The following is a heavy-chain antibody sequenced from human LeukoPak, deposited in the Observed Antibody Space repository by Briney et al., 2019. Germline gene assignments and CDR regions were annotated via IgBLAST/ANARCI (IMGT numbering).Heavy chain of an antibody. D-gene: IGHD2-2*01. J-gene: IGHJ4*02. V-gene: IGHV3-7*03. CDR3: ARGREYQLDFDY. Sequence: PGGSLRLSCAASGFTFSAYWMSWVRQAPGKGLEWVANIKLDGSEKYYVDSVKGRFTISRDNAKNSLFLQMNSLRAEDTAVHYCARGREYQLDFDYWGQGTLVTVSS. CDR2: IKLDGSEK. CDR1: GFTFSAYW.